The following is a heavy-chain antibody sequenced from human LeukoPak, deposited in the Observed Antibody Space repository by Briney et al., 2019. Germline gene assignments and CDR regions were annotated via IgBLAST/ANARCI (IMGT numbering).Heavy chain of an antibody. CDR2: ISGNSGYT. J-gene: IGHJ4*02. V-gene: IGHV3-11*05. Sequence: KPGGSLRLSCAASGFTFSDYYMTCIRQAPGKSLEWVSYISGNSGYTNYADSVKGRFTISRDNAKNSLYLQMNSPRAEDTAVYYCARVFNIAAAGTFDYWGQGTLVTVSS. D-gene: IGHD6-13*01. CDR3: ARVFNIAAAGTFDY. CDR1: GFTFSDYY.